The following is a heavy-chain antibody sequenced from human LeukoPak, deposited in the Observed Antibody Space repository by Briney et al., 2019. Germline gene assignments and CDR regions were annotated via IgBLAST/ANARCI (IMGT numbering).Heavy chain of an antibody. CDR2: IYTSGST. CDR1: GGSFSGYY. CDR3: ARDPGSSSWYSNWFDP. D-gene: IGHD6-13*01. J-gene: IGHJ5*02. Sequence: SETLSLTCAVYGGSFSGYYWSWIRQPPGKGLEWIGRIYTSGSTNYNPSLKSRVTMSVDTSKNQFSLKLSSVTAADTAVYYCARDPGSSSWYSNWFDPWGQGTLVTVSS. V-gene: IGHV4-4*07.